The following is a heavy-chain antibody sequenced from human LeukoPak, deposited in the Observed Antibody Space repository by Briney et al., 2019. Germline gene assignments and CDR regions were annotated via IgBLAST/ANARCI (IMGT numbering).Heavy chain of an antibody. CDR3: AKGDIVVVTGAFDI. CDR2: ISYDGSNK. J-gene: IGHJ3*02. CDR1: GFTFSSYG. D-gene: IGHD2-21*02. Sequence: GRSLRLSCAASGFTFSSYGTHWVRQAPGKGLEWVAVISYDGSNKYYADSVKGRFTISRDNSKNTLYLQMNSLRAEDTAVYYCAKGDIVVVTGAFDIWGQGTMVTVSS. V-gene: IGHV3-30*18.